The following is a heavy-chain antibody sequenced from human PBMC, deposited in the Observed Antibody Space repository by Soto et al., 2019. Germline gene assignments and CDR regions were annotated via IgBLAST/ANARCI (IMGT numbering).Heavy chain of an antibody. CDR3: ASSVVVVAANYYYYYGMDV. V-gene: IGHV3-11*01. Sequence: PGGSLRLSCAASGFTFSDYYMSWIRQAPGKGLEWVSYISSSGSTIYYADSVKGRFTISRDNAKNSLYLQMNSLRAEDTAVYYCASSVVVVAANYYYYYGMDVWGQGTTVTVSS. CDR1: GFTFSDYY. CDR2: ISSSGSTI. J-gene: IGHJ6*02. D-gene: IGHD2-15*01.